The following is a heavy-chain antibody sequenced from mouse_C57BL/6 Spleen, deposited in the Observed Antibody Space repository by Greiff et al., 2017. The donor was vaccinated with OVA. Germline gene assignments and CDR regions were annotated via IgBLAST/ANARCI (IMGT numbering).Heavy chain of an antibody. CDR3: ARGAAQAPFDY. V-gene: IGHV1-64*01. D-gene: IGHD3-2*02. Sequence: QVQLKQPGAELVKPGASVKLSCKASGYTFTSYWMHWVKQRPGQGLEWIGMIHPNSGSTNYNEKFKSKATLTVDKSSSTAYMQLSSLTSEDSAVYYCARGAAQAPFDYWGQGTTLTVSS. CDR2: IHPNSGST. CDR1: GYTFTSYW. J-gene: IGHJ2*01.